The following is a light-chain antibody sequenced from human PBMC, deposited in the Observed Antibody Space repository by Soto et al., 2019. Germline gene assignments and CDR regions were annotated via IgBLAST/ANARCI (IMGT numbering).Light chain of an antibody. CDR2: YDD. Sequence: QSVLTQPHSVSEAPRQRVTISCSGSSSNIGNNAVNWYQQLPGKAPKLLIYYDDLLPSGVSDRFSGSKSGTSASLAISGFQSEDEADYYCAAWDDSLNGLVFGGGTKLTVL. J-gene: IGLJ2*01. V-gene: IGLV1-36*01. CDR1: SSNIGNNA. CDR3: AAWDDSLNGLV.